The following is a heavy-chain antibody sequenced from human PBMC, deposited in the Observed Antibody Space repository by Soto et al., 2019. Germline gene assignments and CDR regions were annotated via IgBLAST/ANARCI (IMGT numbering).Heavy chain of an antibody. CDR1: GGSISCGTYY. CDR3: ARLAYCGTDCYALDY. Sequence: PSETLSLTCTVSGGSISCGTYYWGWIRHPPGKGLEWIGSIYYSGSTYYNPSLKSRVTISVDTSKNQFSLKLSSVTAADTAVYYCARLAYCGTDCYALDYWGQGSLVTVSS. D-gene: IGHD2-21*02. CDR2: IYYSGST. V-gene: IGHV4-39*01. J-gene: IGHJ4*02.